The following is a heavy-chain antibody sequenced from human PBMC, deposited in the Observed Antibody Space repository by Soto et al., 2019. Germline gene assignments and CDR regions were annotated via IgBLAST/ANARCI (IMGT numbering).Heavy chain of an antibody. V-gene: IGHV4-34*01. CDR2: INHSGST. D-gene: IGHD6-19*01. CDR1: GGSFSGYY. J-gene: IGHJ6*02. CDR3: ARGGDGEWLVRYYYYYGMDV. Sequence: SETLSLTCAVYGGSFSGYYWRWIRQPPGKGLEWIGEINHSGSTNYNPSLKSRVTISVDTSKNQFSLKLSSVTAADTAVYYCARGGDGEWLVRYYYYYGMDVGGQGTTVNDSS.